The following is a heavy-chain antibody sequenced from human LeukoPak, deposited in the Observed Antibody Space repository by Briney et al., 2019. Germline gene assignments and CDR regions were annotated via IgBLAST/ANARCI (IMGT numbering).Heavy chain of an antibody. V-gene: IGHV4-38-2*02. Sequence: SETLSLTCTVSGYSISSGYYWGWIRQPPGKGLEWIGTIYHSGSTYHSGSTYYDPSLKSRVTISVDTSKNQLSLRLSSVTAADTAVYYCARVTTSAAAGIRYFDLWGRGTLVTVSS. CDR3: ARVTTSAAAGIRYFDL. D-gene: IGHD6-13*01. CDR2: IYHSGSTYHSGST. J-gene: IGHJ2*01. CDR1: GYSISSGYY.